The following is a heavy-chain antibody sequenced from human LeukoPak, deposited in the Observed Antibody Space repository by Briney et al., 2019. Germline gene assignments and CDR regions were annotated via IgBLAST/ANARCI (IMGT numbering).Heavy chain of an antibody. CDR3: AAVEPYSSGWYTSPLDY. V-gene: IGHV3-23*01. CDR1: GFTFSSYA. CDR2: ISASGGST. Sequence: GGSLRLSCAASGFTFSSYAMSWVRQAPGKGLEWVSAISASGGSTYYADSVKGRFTISRDNSKNTLYLQMNSLRAEDTAVYYCAAVEPYSSGWYTSPLDYWGQGTLVTVSS. D-gene: IGHD6-19*01. J-gene: IGHJ4*02.